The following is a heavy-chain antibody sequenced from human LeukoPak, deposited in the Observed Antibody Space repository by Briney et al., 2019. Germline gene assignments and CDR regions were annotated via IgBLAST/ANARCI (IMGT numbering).Heavy chain of an antibody. Sequence: SETLSLTCTVSGGSISSGGYYWSWIRQPPGKGLEWIGYVYHSGSTYYNPSLKSRVTISVDRSKNQFSLKLSSVTAADTAVYYCAREDIVVVPAAMGGKFDPWGQGTLVTVSS. CDR3: AREDIVVVPAAMGGKFDP. V-gene: IGHV4-30-2*01. CDR1: GGSISSGGYY. D-gene: IGHD2-2*01. J-gene: IGHJ5*02. CDR2: VYHSGST.